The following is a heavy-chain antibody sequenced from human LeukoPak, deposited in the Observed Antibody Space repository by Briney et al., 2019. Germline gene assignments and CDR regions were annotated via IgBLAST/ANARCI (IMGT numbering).Heavy chain of an antibody. D-gene: IGHD3-22*01. Sequence: SQTLSLTCTVSGGSISSGGYYWSWIRQHPGKGLEWIGYIYYSGSTYYTPSLKNRVTISVATSKNQFSLRLSSVTAVDTAVYYCARDRYDRSGYYDYWGQGTLVTVSS. CDR3: ARDRYDRSGYYDY. J-gene: IGHJ4*02. CDR2: IYYSGST. CDR1: GGSISSGGYY. V-gene: IGHV4-31*03.